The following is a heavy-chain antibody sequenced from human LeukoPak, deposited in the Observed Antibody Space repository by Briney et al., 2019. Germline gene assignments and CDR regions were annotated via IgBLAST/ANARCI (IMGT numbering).Heavy chain of an antibody. V-gene: IGHV1-69*04. CDR1: GGTFSSYA. CDR3: TSGSYFRHDAFDI. CDR2: IIPILGIA. D-gene: IGHD1-26*01. Sequence: GASVKVSCKASGGTFSSYAISWVRQAPGQGLEWMGRIIPILGIANYAQKFQGRVTMTRDTSTSTVYMELSSLRSEDTAVYYCTSGSYFRHDAFDIWGQGTMVTVSS. J-gene: IGHJ3*02.